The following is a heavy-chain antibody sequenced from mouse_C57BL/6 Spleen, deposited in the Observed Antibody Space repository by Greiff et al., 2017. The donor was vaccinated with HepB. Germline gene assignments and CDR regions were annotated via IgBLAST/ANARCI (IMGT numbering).Heavy chain of an antibody. D-gene: IGHD1-1*01. CDR1: GFSLTSYG. CDR2: IWRGGST. V-gene: IGHV2-5*01. CDR3: AKKNYGSRGAMDY. J-gene: IGHJ4*01. Sequence: QVQLKESGPGLVQPSQSLSITCTVSGFSLTSYGVHWVRQSPGKGLEWLGVIWRGGSTDYNAAFMSRLSITKDNSKSQVFFKMNSLQADDTAIYYCAKKNYGSRGAMDYWGQGTSVTVSS.